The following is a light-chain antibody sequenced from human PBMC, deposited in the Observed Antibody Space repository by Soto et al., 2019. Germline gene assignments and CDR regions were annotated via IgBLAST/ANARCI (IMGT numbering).Light chain of an antibody. Sequence: EIVLTQSPATLSLSPGERATLSCRASHSVSRLLGWYQQKPGQAPRLLIYDASNRATGIPARFSASGSGTDFTLTIRRLEPEDFAVYYCQQRSNWPPRYTFGQGTKLEIK. CDR1: HSVSRL. CDR3: QQRSNWPPRYT. J-gene: IGKJ2*01. CDR2: DAS. V-gene: IGKV3-11*01.